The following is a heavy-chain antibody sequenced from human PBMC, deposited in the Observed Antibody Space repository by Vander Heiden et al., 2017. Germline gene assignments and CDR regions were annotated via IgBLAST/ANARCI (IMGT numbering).Heavy chain of an antibody. CDR3: ARVGQIAAAGTSDY. V-gene: IGHV3-11*01. CDR2: ISSSGGSI. Sequence: QVQLVESGGGLVKPGGSLRVSCAASAFIFSAYYMSWTRQAPGKGPEWLSYISSSGGSINYADSVKGRFTVSRDNAKNSLYLQMNSLRAEDTAVYYCARVGQIAAAGTSDYWGQGTLVTVSS. D-gene: IGHD6-13*01. J-gene: IGHJ4*02. CDR1: AFIFSAYY.